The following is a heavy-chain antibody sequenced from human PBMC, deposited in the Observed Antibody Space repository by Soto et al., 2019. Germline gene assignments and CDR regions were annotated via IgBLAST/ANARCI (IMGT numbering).Heavy chain of an antibody. V-gene: IGHV4-34*01. CDR1: GGSFSGYY. Sequence: SETLSLTCAVYGGSFSGYYWSWIRQPPGKGLEWIGEINHSGSTNYNPSPKSRVTTSVDTSKNQFSLKLSSVTAADTAVYYCARDRADYYDFWSGYKWFDPWGQGTLVTVSS. CDR2: INHSGST. CDR3: ARDRADYYDFWSGYKWFDP. D-gene: IGHD3-3*01. J-gene: IGHJ5*02.